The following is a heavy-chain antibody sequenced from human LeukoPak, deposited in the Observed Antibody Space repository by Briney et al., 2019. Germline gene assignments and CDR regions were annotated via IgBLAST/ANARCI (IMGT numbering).Heavy chain of an antibody. D-gene: IGHD2-15*01. J-gene: IGHJ4*02. V-gene: IGHV3-15*01. Sequence: GGSLRLSCAASGFTFSNAWMSWVRQAPGKGLEWVGRIKRRSDGGTTDYAAPVKGRFTISRDDSKDTLYLQMNSLKTDDTAMYYAPKVFPRSSVYSFDDGAQGPWVPVSP. CDR3: PKVFPRSSVYSFDD. CDR1: GFTFSNAW. CDR2: IKRRSDGGTT.